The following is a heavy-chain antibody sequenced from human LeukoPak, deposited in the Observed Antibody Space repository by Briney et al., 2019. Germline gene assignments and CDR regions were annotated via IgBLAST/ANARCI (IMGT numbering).Heavy chain of an antibody. CDR3: AKEWGGGRDIVVVPAAKLAFDY. CDR1: GFTFSSYG. J-gene: IGHJ4*02. D-gene: IGHD2-2*01. Sequence: AGGSLRLSCAASGFTFSSYGMHWVRQAPGKGLEWVAVISYDGSNKYYADSVKGRFTISRGNSKNTLYLQMNSLRAEDTAVYYCAKEWGGGRDIVVVPAAKLAFDYWGQGTLVTVSS. CDR2: ISYDGSNK. V-gene: IGHV3-30*18.